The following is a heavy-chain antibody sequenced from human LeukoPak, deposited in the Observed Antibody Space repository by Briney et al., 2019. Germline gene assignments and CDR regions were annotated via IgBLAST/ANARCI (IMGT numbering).Heavy chain of an antibody. CDR3: ARGPIMITFGGVIVKEPFDY. J-gene: IGHJ4*02. D-gene: IGHD3-16*02. CDR2: INHSGST. CDR1: GGSFSGYY. V-gene: IGHV4-34*01. Sequence: SETLSLTCAVYGGSFSGYYWSWIRQPPGKGLEWIGEINHSGSTNYNPSPKSRVTISVDTSKNQFSLKLSSVTAADTAVYYCARGPIMITFGGVIVKEPFDYWGQGTLVTVSS.